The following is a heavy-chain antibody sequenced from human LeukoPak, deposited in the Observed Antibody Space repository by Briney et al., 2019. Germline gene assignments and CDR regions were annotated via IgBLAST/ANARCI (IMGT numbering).Heavy chain of an antibody. CDR2: IKQDGSEK. CDR1: GFTFSTYA. Sequence: GGSLRLSCVVSGFTFSTYAMSWVRQAPGKGLEWVANIKQDGSEKYYVDSVKGRFTISRDNAKKSLYLQMNSLRAEDTALYYCAKDVYGGYDSGGYYDYWGQGTLVTVSS. J-gene: IGHJ4*02. CDR3: AKDVYGGYDSGGYYDY. D-gene: IGHD3-22*01. V-gene: IGHV3-7*03.